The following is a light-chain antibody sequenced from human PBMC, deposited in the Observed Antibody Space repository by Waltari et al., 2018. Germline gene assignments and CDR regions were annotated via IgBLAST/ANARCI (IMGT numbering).Light chain of an antibody. V-gene: IGKV1-33*01. CDR1: HDISNY. CDR2: DAS. J-gene: IGKJ2*01. CDR3: QQFDNLVYT. Sequence: DIQMTQSPSSLSASVGDRVTITCQASHDISNYLNWYQQKPGKAPKLLIYDASNLETGVPSRFSGSGSGTDFSFTISSLQPEDIATYYCQQFDNLVYTFGQETKLEIK.